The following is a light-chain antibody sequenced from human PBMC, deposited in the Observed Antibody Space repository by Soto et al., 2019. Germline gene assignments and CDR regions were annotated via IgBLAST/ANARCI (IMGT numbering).Light chain of an antibody. CDR2: DAS. Sequence: EIVLTQSPATLSLSPGERATLSCRASQSVSSYLAWYQQKPGQAPRLLIYDASNRATGIPARFSGSGSGTDFTLTNSSLEPEDFAVYYCQQRSNWPSFTFGPATKVDIK. CDR3: QQRSNWPSFT. J-gene: IGKJ3*01. CDR1: QSVSSY. V-gene: IGKV3-11*01.